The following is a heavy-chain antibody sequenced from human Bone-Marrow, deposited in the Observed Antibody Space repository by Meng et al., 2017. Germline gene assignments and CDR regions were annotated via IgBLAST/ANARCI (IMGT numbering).Heavy chain of an antibody. Sequence: GESLKISCAASGFTFSSYAMHWVRQAPGKGLEYVSAISSNGGSTYYANSVKGRFTISRDNSKNTLYLQMGSLRAEDMAVYYCAREYSSGWPLFDYWGQGTLVTVSS. CDR2: ISSNGGST. V-gene: IGHV3-64*01. CDR3: AREYSSGWPLFDY. J-gene: IGHJ4*02. D-gene: IGHD6-19*01. CDR1: GFTFSSYA.